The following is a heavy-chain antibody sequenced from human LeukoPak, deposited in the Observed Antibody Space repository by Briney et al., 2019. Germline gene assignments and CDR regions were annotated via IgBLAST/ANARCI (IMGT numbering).Heavy chain of an antibody. CDR1: GGSISSSSYY. V-gene: IGHV4-39*07. CDR2: IYYSGST. Sequence: ASETLSLTCTVSGGSISSSSYYWGWIRQPPGKGLEWIGSIYYSGSTYYNPSLKSRVTISVDTSKNQFSLKLSSVTAADTAVYYCASHPWYYYYMDVWGKGTTVTVSS. CDR3: ASHPWYYYYMDV. J-gene: IGHJ6*03.